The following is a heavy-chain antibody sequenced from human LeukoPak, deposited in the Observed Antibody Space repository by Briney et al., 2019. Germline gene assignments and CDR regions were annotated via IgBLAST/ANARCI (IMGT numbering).Heavy chain of an antibody. D-gene: IGHD2-2*01. Sequence: SVKVSCKASGGTFSSYAISWVRQAPGQGLEWMGGIIPIFGTANYAQKFQGRVTITADESTSTAYMELSSLRSEDTAVYYCARDVVVVPAAGAFDIWGQGTMVTVSS. V-gene: IGHV1-69*13. J-gene: IGHJ3*02. CDR2: IIPIFGTA. CDR3: ARDVVVVPAAGAFDI. CDR1: GGTFSSYA.